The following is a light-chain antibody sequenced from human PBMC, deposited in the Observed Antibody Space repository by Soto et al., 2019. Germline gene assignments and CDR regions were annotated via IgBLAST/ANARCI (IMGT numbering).Light chain of an antibody. CDR1: QSVSSSY. J-gene: IGKJ2*01. Sequence: EIVLTQSPGTLSLSPGEIATLSCRASQSVSSSYLAWYQQKPGQAPRLLIYGASSRATGIPDRFSGSGSGTDFPLTISRLEPEEFAVYSCQQYGSSMYTFGQGPKLEIK. CDR3: QQYGSSMYT. CDR2: GAS. V-gene: IGKV3-20*01.